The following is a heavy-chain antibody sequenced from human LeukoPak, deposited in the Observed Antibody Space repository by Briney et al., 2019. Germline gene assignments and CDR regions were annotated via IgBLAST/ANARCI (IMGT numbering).Heavy chain of an antibody. D-gene: IGHD4-23*01. CDR3: ARDDTVALGAFDI. V-gene: IGHV3-11*04. J-gene: IGHJ3*02. CDR1: GSRFSDYY. CDR2: ISRSGSTI. Sequence: KPGGSLRLSCAASGSRFSDYYMKWIRQAPGKGLECVSHISRSGSTIYYADSVKGRFTISRDNAKNSLYLQMNSLRVEDTAVYYCARDDTVALGAFDIWGQGTMVTVSS.